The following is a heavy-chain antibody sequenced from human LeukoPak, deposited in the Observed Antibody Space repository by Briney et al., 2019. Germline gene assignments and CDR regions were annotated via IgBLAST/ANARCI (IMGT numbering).Heavy chain of an antibody. CDR3: AKDLTSSSWYLVWYFDL. CDR1: GFTFSSYG. J-gene: IGHJ2*01. Sequence: GRSLRLSCAASGFTFSSYGMHWVRQAPGKGLEWVAVISYDGSNKYYADSVKGRFTISRDNSKNTLYLQMNSLRAEDTAVYYCAKDLTSSSWYLVWYFDLWGRGTLVTVSS. V-gene: IGHV3-30*18. D-gene: IGHD6-13*01. CDR2: ISYDGSNK.